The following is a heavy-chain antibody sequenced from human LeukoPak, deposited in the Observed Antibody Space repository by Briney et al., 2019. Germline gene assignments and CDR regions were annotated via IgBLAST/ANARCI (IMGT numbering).Heavy chain of an antibody. CDR1: GFTFSSYG. V-gene: IGHV3-30*18. J-gene: IGHJ4*02. D-gene: IGHD5-18*01. CDR2: ISYDGRNK. Sequence: GRSLRLSCAASGFTFSSYGMHWVRQAPGKGLESVAGISYDGRNKEYVDSVKGRFTISRDNSKNTLYLQMNSLRAEDTAVYNCAKDRGYSHGFDYWGQGTLVTVSS. CDR3: AKDRGYSHGFDY.